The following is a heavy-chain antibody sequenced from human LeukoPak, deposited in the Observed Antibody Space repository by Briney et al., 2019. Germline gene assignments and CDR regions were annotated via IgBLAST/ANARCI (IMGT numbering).Heavy chain of an antibody. CDR3: AKSSYYDSSGYYREYYFDF. CDR1: GFTFSSYA. CDR2: IRSSGGST. J-gene: IGHJ4*02. Sequence: GGSLRLSCAASGFTFSSYAMSWVRQAPGKGLEWVSSIRSSGGSTFYADSVRGRFTISRDNSKNTLYLQMNSLRDEDTAVYYCAKSSYYDSSGYYREYYFDFWGQGTLVTVSS. V-gene: IGHV3-23*01. D-gene: IGHD3-22*01.